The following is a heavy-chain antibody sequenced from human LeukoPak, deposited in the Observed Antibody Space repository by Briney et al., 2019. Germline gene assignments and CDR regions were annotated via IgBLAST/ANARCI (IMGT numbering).Heavy chain of an antibody. CDR3: TRDQT. CDR2: IKEDGSQK. CDR1: LGSHW. Sequence: GGSLRLSCVGALGSHWMGWVRQAPGKGLEWVANIKEDGSQKYYMDSVKGRFTISRDNAKSSLFLQMDNLRVEDTAVYYCTRDQTWGQGTLVTVSS. J-gene: IGHJ4*02. V-gene: IGHV3-7*01.